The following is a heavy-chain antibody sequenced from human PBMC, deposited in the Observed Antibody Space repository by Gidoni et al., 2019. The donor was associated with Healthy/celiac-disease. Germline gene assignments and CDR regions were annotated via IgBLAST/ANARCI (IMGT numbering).Heavy chain of an antibody. V-gene: IGHV3-48*01. D-gene: IGHD4-17*01. CDR2: ISSSSSTI. J-gene: IGHJ4*02. CDR3: ASYGDHARDY. CDR1: GFTFSSYS. Sequence: EVQLVESGGGLVQPGWSLRLSCASSGFTFSSYSMNWVRQAPGKGLEWVSYISSSSSTIYYADSVKGRFTISRDNAKNSLYLQMNSLRAEDTAVYYCASYGDHARDYWGQGTLVTVSS.